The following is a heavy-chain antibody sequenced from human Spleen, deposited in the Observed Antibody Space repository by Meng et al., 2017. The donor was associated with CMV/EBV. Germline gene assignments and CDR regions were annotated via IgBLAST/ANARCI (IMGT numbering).Heavy chain of an antibody. J-gene: IGHJ4*02. Sequence: SETLSLTCAVYGASFSSSYWTWIRQSPGKGLEWIGEINHSGGTNYNPSLKSRVTISVDTSKNQFSLKLSSVTAADTAVYYCAAIHLGGYWGQGTLVTVSS. CDR2: INHSGGT. CDR3: AAIHLGGY. D-gene: IGHD3-16*01. V-gene: IGHV4-34*01. CDR1: GASFSSSY.